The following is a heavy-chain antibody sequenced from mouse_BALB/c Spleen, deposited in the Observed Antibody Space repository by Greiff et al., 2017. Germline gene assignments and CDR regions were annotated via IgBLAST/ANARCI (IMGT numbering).Heavy chain of an antibody. CDR1: GFSLTSYG. V-gene: IGHV2-9*02. D-gene: IGHD2-3*01. CDR2: IWAGGST. CDR3: ARDQIYDGYYYFDY. Sequence: VQLQESGPGLVAPSQSLSITCTVSGFSLTSYGVHWVRQPPGKGLEWLGVIWAGGSTNYNSALMSRLSISKDNSKSQVFLKMNSLQTDDTAMYYCARDQIYDGYYYFDYWGQGTTLTVSS. J-gene: IGHJ2*01.